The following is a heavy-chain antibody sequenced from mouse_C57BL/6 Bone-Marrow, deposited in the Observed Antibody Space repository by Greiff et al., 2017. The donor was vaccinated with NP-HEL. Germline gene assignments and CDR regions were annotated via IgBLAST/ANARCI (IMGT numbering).Heavy chain of an antibody. CDR2: INPGSGGT. J-gene: IGHJ4*01. V-gene: IGHV1-54*01. CDR1: GYAFTNYL. D-gene: IGHD1-1*01. CDR3: ARRYYGSYYYAMDY. Sequence: QVHVKQSGAELVRPGTSVKMSCKASGYAFTNYLIEWVKQRPGQGLEWIGVINPGSGGTNYNEKFKGKATLTADKSSSTAYMQLSSLTSEDSAVYFCARRYYGSYYYAMDYWGQGTSVTVSS.